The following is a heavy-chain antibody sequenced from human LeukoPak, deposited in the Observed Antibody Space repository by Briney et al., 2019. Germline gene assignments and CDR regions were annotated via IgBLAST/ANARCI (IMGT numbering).Heavy chain of an antibody. Sequence: SETLSLTCAVYGGSFSGYYWSWIRQPPGKGLEWIGSIYYSGSTYYNPSLKSRVTISVDTSKNQFSLKLSSVTAADTAVYYCARTTQLRFLEWLLTPMDVWGQGTTVTVSS. CDR2: IYYSGST. CDR1: GGSFSGYY. CDR3: ARTTQLRFLEWLLTPMDV. D-gene: IGHD3-3*01. J-gene: IGHJ6*02. V-gene: IGHV4-34*01.